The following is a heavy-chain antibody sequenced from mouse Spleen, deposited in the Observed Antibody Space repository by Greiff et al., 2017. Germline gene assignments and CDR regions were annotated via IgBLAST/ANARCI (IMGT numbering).Heavy chain of an antibody. V-gene: IGHV5-9-1*01. Sequence: EVKLMESGGGLVKPGGSLKLSCAASGFTFSSYAMSWVRQTPEKRLEWVATISSGGSYTYYPDSVKGRFTISRDNAKNTLYLQMSSLRSEDTAMYYCARDTTPHFDYWGQGTTLTVSS. D-gene: IGHD1-1*01. CDR1: GFTFSSYA. J-gene: IGHJ2*01. CDR3: ARDTTPHFDY. CDR2: ISSGGSYT.